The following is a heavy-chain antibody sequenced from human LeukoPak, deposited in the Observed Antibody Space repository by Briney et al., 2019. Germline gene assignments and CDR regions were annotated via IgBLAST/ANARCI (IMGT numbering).Heavy chain of an antibody. CDR2: ISGNGGST. Sequence: GGSLRLSCAASGFTFSSYTMHWVRQAPGKGLQYVSAISGNGGSTYYANSVKGRFTISRDNSKNTLYLQMNSLRAEDTAVYYCAKDLTSSSFGYWGQGTLVTVSS. V-gene: IGHV3-64*01. D-gene: IGHD6-6*01. J-gene: IGHJ4*02. CDR1: GFTFSSYT. CDR3: AKDLTSSSFGY.